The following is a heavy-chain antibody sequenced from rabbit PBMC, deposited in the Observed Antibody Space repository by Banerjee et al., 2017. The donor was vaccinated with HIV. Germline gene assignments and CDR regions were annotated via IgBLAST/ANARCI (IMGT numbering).Heavy chain of an antibody. CDR1: GFDLSSYYY. J-gene: IGHJ4*01. D-gene: IGHD2-1*01. CDR3: ARDGYDDYGDPNYFNL. V-gene: IGHV1S43*01. Sequence: QEQLEESGGGLVKPEGSLTLTCKASGFDLSSYYYMCWVRQAPGKGLELIACIDTSSGSTWYASWVNGRFTISRSTSLNTVDLKMTSLTAADTATYFCARDGYDDYGDPNYFNLWGPGTLVTVS. CDR2: IDTSSGST.